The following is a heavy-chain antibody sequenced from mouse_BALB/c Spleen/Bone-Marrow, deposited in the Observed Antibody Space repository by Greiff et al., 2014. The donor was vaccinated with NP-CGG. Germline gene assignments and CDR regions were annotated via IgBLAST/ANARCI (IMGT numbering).Heavy chain of an antibody. Sequence: VQLQQSGAEPARPGASVKLSCKASGYTFTSYWMQWVKQRPGQGLQWIGAIYPGDGDTRYTQKFRGKATLTGDKSSNTAYMQLSSLTSEDSAVYFCASPYGNYDAMDYWGQGTSVTVSS. CDR2: IYPGDGDT. CDR3: ASPYGNYDAMDY. V-gene: IGHV1-87*01. J-gene: IGHJ4*01. CDR1: GYTFTSYW. D-gene: IGHD2-1*01.